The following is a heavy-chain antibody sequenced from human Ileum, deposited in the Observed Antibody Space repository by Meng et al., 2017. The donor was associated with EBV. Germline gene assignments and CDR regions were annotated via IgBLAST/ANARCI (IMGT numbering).Heavy chain of an antibody. CDR1: GGSVTSGTYY. Sequence: VHRQDSGPGLLNPSDTLSLTCTGSGGSVTSGTYYWSWLRQPPGSRLEFIGYVHHTGATNYNPSLVRRATVSVDTSKSQFSLHLTSVTAADTAVYYCARGYSYSYYFYFDYWGQGILVTVSS. J-gene: IGHJ4*02. CDR2: VHHTGAT. D-gene: IGHD1-26*01. CDR3: ARGYSYSYYFYFDY. V-gene: IGHV4-61*01.